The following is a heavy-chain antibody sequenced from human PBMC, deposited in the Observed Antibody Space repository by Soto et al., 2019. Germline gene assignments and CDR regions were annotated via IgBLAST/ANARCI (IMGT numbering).Heavy chain of an antibody. CDR3: AKTGESSGWSTTDFDY. J-gene: IGHJ4*02. CDR1: GFTFSNYA. CDR2: ISGSGGST. D-gene: IGHD6-19*01. V-gene: IGHV3-23*01. Sequence: PGGSLRLSCAASGFTFSNYAMSWVRQAPGKGLEWVSAISGSGGSTYYADSVKGRFTISRDNSKNTLYLQMNSLRAEDTAVYYCAKTGESSGWSTTDFDYWGQGTLVTVSS.